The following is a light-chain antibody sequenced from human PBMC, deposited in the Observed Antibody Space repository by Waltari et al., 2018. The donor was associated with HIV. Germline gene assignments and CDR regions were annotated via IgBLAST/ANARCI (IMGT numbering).Light chain of an antibody. CDR1: QSVGKF. V-gene: IGKV3-11*01. CDR3: QQRDSWPRGIT. J-gene: IGKJ5*01. Sequence: EIVLTQSPPTLSLSPGERATLTCRASQSVGKFLAWYQQKPGQVPRLLMYDACNRATGIPGRFSGSGSGTAFTLTISSLEPEDFGVYYCQQRDSWPRGITFGQGTRLEIK. CDR2: DAC.